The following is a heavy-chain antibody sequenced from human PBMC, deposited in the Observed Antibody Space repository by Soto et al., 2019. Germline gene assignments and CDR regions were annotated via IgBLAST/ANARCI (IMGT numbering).Heavy chain of an antibody. V-gene: IGHV1-69*01. CDR2: IIPIFGTA. CDR1: GGTFSSYA. D-gene: IGHD6-13*01. J-gene: IGHJ5*02. Sequence: QVQLVQSGAEVKKPGSSVKVSCKASGGTFSSYAISWVRQAPEQGLEWMGGIIPIFGTANYAQKFQGRVTITADESTSTAYMELSSLRSEDTAVYYCARKAIAAAGATLKYNWFDPWGQGTLVTVSS. CDR3: ARKAIAAAGATLKYNWFDP.